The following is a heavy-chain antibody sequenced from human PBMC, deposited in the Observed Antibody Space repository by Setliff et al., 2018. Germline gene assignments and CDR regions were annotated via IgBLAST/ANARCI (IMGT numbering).Heavy chain of an antibody. CDR3: ARTCSGSGCYAGLES. J-gene: IGHJ4*02. V-gene: IGHV3-33*08. Sequence: GGSLRLSCAASGITFSTYRMHWVRQAPGKGLEWVAVIWDDGVKKYHADSAKGRFTISRDNSKNTLYLQMNSLRPEDTAVYYCARTCSGSGCYAGLESWGQGTPVTVSS. D-gene: IGHD2-15*01. CDR2: IWDDGVKK. CDR1: GITFSTYR.